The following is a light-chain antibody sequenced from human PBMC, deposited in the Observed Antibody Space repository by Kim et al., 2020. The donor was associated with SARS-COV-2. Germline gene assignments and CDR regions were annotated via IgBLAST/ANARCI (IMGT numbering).Light chain of an antibody. V-gene: IGKV3-20*01. CDR1: QIVSSNY. Sequence: EIVLTQSPGTLSLSPGERGTLSCRASQIVSSNYLAWYQQKPGQAPRLLIYGATNRATGIPDRFSGSGSGTDFTLTISRLAPADFAVYYCQQYGSSPQTFGQGPSWRS. CDR2: GAT. J-gene: IGKJ2*01. CDR3: QQYGSSPQT.